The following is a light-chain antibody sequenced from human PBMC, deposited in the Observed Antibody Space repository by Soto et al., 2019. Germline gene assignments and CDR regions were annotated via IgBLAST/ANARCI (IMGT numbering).Light chain of an antibody. CDR2: GAS. CDR1: QSVSSN. CDR3: QQYHDWPPYT. V-gene: IGKV3-15*01. Sequence: EIVMTQSPATLYVSPGERATLSCRASQSVSSNLAWYQQKPGQAPRLLIYGASTRATGVPARFTGSGSGTEYTLAISSLQSEDFAVYYCQQYHDWPPYTFGQGTKLQIK. J-gene: IGKJ2*01.